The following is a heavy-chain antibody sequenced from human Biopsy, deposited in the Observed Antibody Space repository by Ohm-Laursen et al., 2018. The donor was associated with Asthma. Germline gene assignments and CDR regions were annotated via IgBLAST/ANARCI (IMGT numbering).Heavy chain of an antibody. CDR1: GFTFDDYA. CDR2: ISYDGSNK. J-gene: IGHJ6*02. Sequence: SLRLSCSAPGFTFDDYAMSWVRQAPGKGLEWVAVISYDGSNKYYADSVKGRFTISRDNSKNTLYLQMNSLRAEDTAVYYCAKWDTYYDFWSGYYTRYNYYYYGMDVWGQGTTVTVSS. D-gene: IGHD3-3*01. V-gene: IGHV3-30*18. CDR3: AKWDTYYDFWSGYYTRYNYYYYGMDV.